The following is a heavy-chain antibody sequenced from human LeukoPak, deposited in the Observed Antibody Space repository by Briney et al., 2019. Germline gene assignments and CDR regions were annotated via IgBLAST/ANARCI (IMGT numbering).Heavy chain of an antibody. J-gene: IGHJ3*02. V-gene: IGHV4-59*12. CDR3: ARAPWAYGNYVHAFDI. CDR2: IYYSGST. CDR1: GGSISSYY. Sequence: SETLSLTCTASGGSISSYYWSWIRRPPGKGLEWIGYIYYSGSTNYNPSLKSRVTISVDTSKNHFSLKLTSVTAADTAVYYCARAPWAYGNYVHAFDIWGHGTMVTVSS. D-gene: IGHD4-11*01.